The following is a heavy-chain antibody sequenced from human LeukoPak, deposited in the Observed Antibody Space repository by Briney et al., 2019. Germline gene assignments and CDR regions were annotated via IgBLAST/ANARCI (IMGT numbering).Heavy chain of an antibody. CDR1: GGSISSSSYY. V-gene: IGHV4-39*07. CDR3: ARVRRIFDY. J-gene: IGHJ4*02. CDR2: IYYSGST. Sequence: NPSETLSLTCTVSGGSISSSSYYWGWIRQPPGKGLEWIGSIYYSGSTYYNPSLKSRVTISVDTSKNQFSLKLSSVTAADTAVYYCARVRRIFDYWGQGTLVTVSS. D-gene: IGHD2-15*01.